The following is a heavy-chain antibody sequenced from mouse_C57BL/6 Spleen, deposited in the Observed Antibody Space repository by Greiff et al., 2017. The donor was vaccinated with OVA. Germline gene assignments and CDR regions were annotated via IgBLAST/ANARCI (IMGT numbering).Heavy chain of an antibody. V-gene: IGHV3-6*01. J-gene: IGHJ3*01. CDR2: ISYDGSN. CDR3: ARDLTGWFAY. Sequence: VQLQQSGPGLVKPSQSLSLTCSVTGYSITSGYYWNWIRQFPGNKLEWMGYISYDGSNNYNPSLKNRISITRDTSKNQFFLKLNSVTTEDTATYYCARDLTGWFAYWGQGTLVTVSA. CDR1: GYSITSGYY. D-gene: IGHD4-1*01.